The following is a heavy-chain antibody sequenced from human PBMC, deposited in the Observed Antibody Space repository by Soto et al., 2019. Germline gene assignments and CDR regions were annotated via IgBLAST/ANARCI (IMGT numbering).Heavy chain of an antibody. CDR3: TNSWDGLGAFDY. D-gene: IGHD3-16*01. CDR2: IKSKTEGGTT. CDR1: RFTFSNAW. Sequence: EVQLVESGGGLVKPGGSLRLSCAASRFTFSNAWMSWVRQAPGKGLEWVGRIKSKTEGGTTDYAAPVKGRFTISRDDSKNTLYLQMNSLKTEDTAVYYCTNSWDGLGAFDYWGQGTLVTVSS. V-gene: IGHV3-15*01. J-gene: IGHJ4*02.